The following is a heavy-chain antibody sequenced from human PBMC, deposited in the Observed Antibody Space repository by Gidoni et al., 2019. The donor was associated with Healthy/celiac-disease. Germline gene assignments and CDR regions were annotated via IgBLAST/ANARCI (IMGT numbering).Heavy chain of an antibody. V-gene: IGHV1-69*04. J-gene: IGHJ3*02. CDR3: ATGGSKVGELSVHGFDI. Sequence: QVQLVQSGAEVKKPGSSVKVSCTASGTPFSIYAISWVRQAPGQGLEWMGRIIRILGIANYAQKFQGRGTITADKATSTAYMELSSLRSEDTAGYYCATGGSKVGELSVHGFDIWGQGTMVTVSS. CDR2: IIRILGIA. D-gene: IGHD3-16*02. CDR1: GTPFSIYA.